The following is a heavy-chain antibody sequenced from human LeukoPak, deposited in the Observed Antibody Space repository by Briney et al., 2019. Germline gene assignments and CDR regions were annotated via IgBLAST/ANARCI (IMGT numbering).Heavy chain of an antibody. J-gene: IGHJ5*02. V-gene: IGHV4-39*07. CDR2: IYYSGST. CDR1: GGSISSSSYY. Sequence: SETLSLTCTVSGGSISSSSYYWGWIRQPPGKGLEWIGSIYYSGSTYYNPSLKSRVTISVDTSKNQFSLKLSSVTAADTAVYYCARAMYYYDSSGYYPNNWFDPWGQGTLVTVSS. D-gene: IGHD3-22*01. CDR3: ARAMYYYDSSGYYPNNWFDP.